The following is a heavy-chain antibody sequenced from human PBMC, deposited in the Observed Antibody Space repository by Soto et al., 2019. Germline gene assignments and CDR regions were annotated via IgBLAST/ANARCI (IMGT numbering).Heavy chain of an antibody. Sequence: TLSLTCTVSCGSISSYYWSWIRQPPGKGLEWIGYIYYSGSTNYNPSLKSRVTISVDTSKNQFSLKLSSVTAADTAVYYCARWGYSYGVNWFDPWGQGTLVTVSS. D-gene: IGHD5-18*01. CDR3: ARWGYSYGVNWFDP. V-gene: IGHV4-59*01. CDR2: IYYSGST. CDR1: CGSISSYY. J-gene: IGHJ5*02.